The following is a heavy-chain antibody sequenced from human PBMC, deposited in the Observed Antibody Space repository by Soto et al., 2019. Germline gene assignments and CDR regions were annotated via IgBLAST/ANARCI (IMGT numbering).Heavy chain of an antibody. CDR2: IYQSGLS. CDR1: GESHKFSTFA. V-gene: IGHV4-30-2*01. D-gene: IGHD1-7*01. CDR3: AGMQTTSSPGLDP. J-gene: IGHJ5*02. Sequence: SESMALTCTVSGESHKFSTFAWSWISQPPGQDLERVGFIYQSGLSSYSPALEGRVTISPYRSNTQCSLNLASVTAADTAVYYCAGMQTTSSPGLDPWGQGTLVTVSS.